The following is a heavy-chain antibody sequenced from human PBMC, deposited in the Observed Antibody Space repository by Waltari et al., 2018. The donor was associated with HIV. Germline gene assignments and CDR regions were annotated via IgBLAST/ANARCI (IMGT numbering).Heavy chain of an antibody. V-gene: IGHV1-3*01. CDR3: ASGFRETAMDIDF. CDR1: GDSFTDFA. J-gene: IGHJ4*02. D-gene: IGHD5-18*01. Sequence: QVHLVQSGTEVKRPGASVTVSCRASGDSFTDFAVHWVRQVPGQSLEWMGWINAETGNTKFSHKFEDRVVFDKDTSASTVYMELRRLRSEDTAVFYCASGFRETAMDIDFWGQGTLVTVSS. CDR2: INAETGNT.